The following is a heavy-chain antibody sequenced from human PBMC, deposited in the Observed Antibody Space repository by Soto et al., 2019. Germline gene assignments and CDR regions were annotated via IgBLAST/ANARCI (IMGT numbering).Heavy chain of an antibody. CDR3: ASSYFYDSGGYYPFDY. J-gene: IGHJ4*02. Sequence: GGSLRLSCAASGFTFSSYAMSWVRQAPGKGLEWVSAISGSGGTTYYADSVKGRFTISRDNSKNTLYLQMNNLRAEDTAVYYCASSYFYDSGGYYPFDYWGQGTLVTVSS. CDR1: GFTFSSYA. D-gene: IGHD3-22*01. CDR2: ISGSGGTT. V-gene: IGHV3-23*01.